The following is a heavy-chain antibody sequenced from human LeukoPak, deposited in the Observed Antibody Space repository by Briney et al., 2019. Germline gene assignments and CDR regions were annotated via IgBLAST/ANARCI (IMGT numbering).Heavy chain of an antibody. Sequence: GGSLRLSCAASGFTFSSYAMSWVRQAPGMGLEWLSYISASRDITYYADSVKGRFTISRDNAKNSLHLQMNSLRAEDTAVYYCVRGSLASGVVVYYYYYLDVWGKGTTVTVSS. V-gene: IGHV3-48*01. J-gene: IGHJ6*03. CDR1: GFTFSSYA. D-gene: IGHD3-3*01. CDR2: ISASRDIT. CDR3: VRGSLASGVVVYYYYYLDV.